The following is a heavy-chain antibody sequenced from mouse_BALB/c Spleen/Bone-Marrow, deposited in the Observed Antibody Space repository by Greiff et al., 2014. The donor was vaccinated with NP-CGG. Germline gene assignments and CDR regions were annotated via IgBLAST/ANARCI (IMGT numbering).Heavy chain of an antibody. CDR2: IYPGDGDT. CDR3: ARVKNWADY. CDR1: GYAFSSYW. J-gene: IGHJ2*01. D-gene: IGHD4-1*01. Sequence: VHLVESGAELVRPGSSVKISCKASGYAFSSYWMNWVKQRPGQGLEWIGQIYPGDGDTNYNGKFKGKATLTADKSSSTAYMRLSNLTSEDSAGYFGARVKNWADYWGQGTTLTVSS. V-gene: IGHV1-80*01.